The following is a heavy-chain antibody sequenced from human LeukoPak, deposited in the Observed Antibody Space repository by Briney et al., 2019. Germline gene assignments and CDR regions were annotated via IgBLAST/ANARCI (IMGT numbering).Heavy chain of an antibody. D-gene: IGHD6-6*01. Sequence: SETLSLTCGVHGGSFSGYYWSWIRQPPGKGLEWIGEINQSGNTNYNPSLKSRVTISVDTSKNQFSLRLYSVTAADTAAYYCARGNSSSSLNWFDPWGQGTLVTVSS. V-gene: IGHV4-34*01. J-gene: IGHJ5*02. CDR1: GGSFSGYY. CDR3: ARGNSSSSLNWFDP. CDR2: INQSGNT.